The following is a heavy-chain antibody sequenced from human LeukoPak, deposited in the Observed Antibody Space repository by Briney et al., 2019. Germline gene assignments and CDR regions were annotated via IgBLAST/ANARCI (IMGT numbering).Heavy chain of an antibody. D-gene: IGHD6-13*01. J-gene: IGHJ6*02. CDR1: GGSISSYY. V-gene: IGHV4-59*01. CDR3: ARDRPGGAGTNFYYYYGMDV. CDR2: IYYSGST. Sequence: PSETLSHTCTVSGGSISSYYWSWIRQPPGKGLEWIGYIYYSGSTNYNPSLKSRVTISVDTSKNQFSLKLSSVTAADTAVYYCARDRPGGAGTNFYYYYGMDVWGQGTTVTVSS.